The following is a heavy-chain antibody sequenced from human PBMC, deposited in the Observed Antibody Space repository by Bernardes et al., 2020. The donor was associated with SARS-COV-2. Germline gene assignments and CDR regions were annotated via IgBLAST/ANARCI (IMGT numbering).Heavy chain of an antibody. V-gene: IGHV3-30*02. CDR2: IRNDGSNE. D-gene: IGHD1-20*01. CDR3: AKELNWNHFDY. CDR1: GFTFSSYG. Sequence: GRSLRLSCAASGFTFSSYGMQWVRQAPGKGLEWVAFIRNDGSNERYADSVKGRFTISRDNSKNTLYLQMNSLRNEDTAVYYCAKELNWNHFDYWGQGSPVTVSS. J-gene: IGHJ4*02.